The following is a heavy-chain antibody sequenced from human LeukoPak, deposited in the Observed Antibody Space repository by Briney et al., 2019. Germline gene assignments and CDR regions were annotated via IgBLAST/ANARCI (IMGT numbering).Heavy chain of an antibody. D-gene: IGHD3-22*01. V-gene: IGHV5-51*01. CDR3: ARQYSYDSRDY. CDR1: GSSFTSYW. CDR2: IYPGDSDT. J-gene: IGHJ4*02. Sequence: HGETLKISCKGSGSSFTSYWIGWVRQMPGKGLEWMGIIYPGDSDTRYSPSFQGQVTISADKSISTAYLQWSSLKASDTAMYYCARQYSYDSRDYWGQGTLVTVSS.